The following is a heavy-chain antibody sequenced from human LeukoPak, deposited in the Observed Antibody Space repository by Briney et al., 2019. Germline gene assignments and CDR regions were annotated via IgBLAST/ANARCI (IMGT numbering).Heavy chain of an antibody. J-gene: IGHJ3*02. Sequence: GRSLRLSCAASGFTFSSYGMHWVRQAPGKGLGWVAVISYDGSNKYYADSVKGRFTISRDNSKNTLYLQMNSLRAEDTAVYYCAKGSGPFDIWGQGTMVTVSS. CDR2: ISYDGSNK. V-gene: IGHV3-30*18. CDR3: AKGSGPFDI. CDR1: GFTFSSYG.